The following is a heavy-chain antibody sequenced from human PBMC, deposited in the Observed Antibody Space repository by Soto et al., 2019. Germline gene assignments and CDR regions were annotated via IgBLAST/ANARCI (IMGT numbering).Heavy chain of an antibody. CDR1: GGSISSYY. J-gene: IGHJ4*02. V-gene: IGHV4-59*01. CDR3: AWVSTPAAIGVVDY. CDR2: IYYSGST. D-gene: IGHD2-2*01. Sequence: SETLSLTCTVSGGSISSYYWRWVRQPPGKGLEWIGYIYYSGSTNYNPSLKSRVTISVATSKNQFSLKLSSVTAADTAVYYCAWVSTPAAIGVVDYWGQGTLVTVSS.